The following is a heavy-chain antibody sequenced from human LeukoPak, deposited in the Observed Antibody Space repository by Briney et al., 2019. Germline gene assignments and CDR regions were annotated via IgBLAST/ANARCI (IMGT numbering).Heavy chain of an antibody. CDR2: MYYSGRT. V-gene: IGHV4-38-2*02. D-gene: IGHD3-3*01. Sequence: SETLSLTCTGSGYYITSDYYWGWIRQPPGKGLEWIGSMYYSGRTYYNPSPKRRVTISVDTSKNQFSLKLCSVTAADTAVYYCARSSTIFGNFDYWGQGTLVTVSA. J-gene: IGHJ4*02. CDR1: GYYITSDYY. CDR3: ARSSTIFGNFDY.